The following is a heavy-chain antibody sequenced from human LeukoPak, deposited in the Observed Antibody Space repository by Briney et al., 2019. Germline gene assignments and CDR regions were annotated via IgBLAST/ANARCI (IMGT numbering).Heavy chain of an antibody. CDR1: GFTFNTYT. V-gene: IGHV3-48*01. D-gene: IGHD4-11*01. Sequence: GGSLRLSCAASGFTFNTYTMNWVRQAPGKGLEWVSYISGSSGIIDYADSVRGRFTISRDNAKNSLYLQMNSLRAEDTAVYYCARDFSMTTLDYWGQGTLVTVSS. J-gene: IGHJ4*02. CDR3: ARDFSMTTLDY. CDR2: ISGSSGII.